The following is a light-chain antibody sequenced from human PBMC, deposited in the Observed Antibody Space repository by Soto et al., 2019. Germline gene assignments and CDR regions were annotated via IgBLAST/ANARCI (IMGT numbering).Light chain of an antibody. V-gene: IGKV1-5*01. CDR2: DVS. Sequence: DIQITQSPSTLSASVGDRVTITCRASQSISTWLAWYQKKPGKAPKLLIYDVSSLESGVPSRFSGSGSGTEFALTVSSLQPDDFATYYCQQYDSYTFGQGTKVDI. CDR1: QSISTW. J-gene: IGKJ1*01. CDR3: QQYDSYT.